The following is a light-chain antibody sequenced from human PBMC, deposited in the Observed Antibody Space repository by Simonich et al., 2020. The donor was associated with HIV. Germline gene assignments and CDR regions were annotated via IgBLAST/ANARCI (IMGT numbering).Light chain of an antibody. CDR1: SSDVGGYNY. CDR3: CSYAGSSTWV. V-gene: IGLV2-11*01. J-gene: IGLJ3*02. Sequence: QSALTQPRSVSGSPGQSVTISCTGTSSDVGGYNYVSWYQQHPGKAPKLMIYDVSKRPSGVPDRFSGSLSGNTASLTISGLQAEDEADYYCCSYAGSSTWVFGGGTKLTVL. CDR2: DVS.